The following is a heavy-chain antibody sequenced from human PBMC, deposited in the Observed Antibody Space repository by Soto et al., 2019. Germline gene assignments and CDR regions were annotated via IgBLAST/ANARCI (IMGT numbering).Heavy chain of an antibody. V-gene: IGHV3-33*01. CDR2: IWYDGSDK. D-gene: IGHD4-17*01. J-gene: IGHJ6*03. Sequence: QMQLVESGGGVVQPGTSLRLSCAASGFTFSNYAMHWVRQAPGKGLEWVTIIWYDGSDKNYGDSVKGRFTISRDNSKNTLYLQMISLRVEATAVYYCARDSGGDYHNYYMDVWGKGTTVTVSS. CDR1: GFTFSNYA. CDR3: ARDSGGDYHNYYMDV.